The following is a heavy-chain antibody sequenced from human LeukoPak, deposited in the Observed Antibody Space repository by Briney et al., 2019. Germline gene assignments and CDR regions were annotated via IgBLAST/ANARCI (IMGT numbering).Heavy chain of an antibody. V-gene: IGHV4-39*07. Sequence: SETLSLTCTVSGGSISSSSYFWAWIRQPPGMGLEWIGNIYYSGSTYYNPSLQSRVTISVDKSKNQFSLKLSSVTAADTAVYYCARGVVAGVDYWGQGTLVTVSS. D-gene: IGHD2-15*01. CDR1: GGSISSSSYF. CDR3: ARGVVAGVDY. J-gene: IGHJ4*02. CDR2: IYYSGST.